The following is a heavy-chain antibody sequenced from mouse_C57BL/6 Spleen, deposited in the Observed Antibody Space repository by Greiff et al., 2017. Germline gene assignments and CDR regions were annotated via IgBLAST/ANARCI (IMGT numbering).Heavy chain of an antibody. CDR3: TREGCYYGSSYPYAMDY. V-gene: IGHV5-9-1*02. J-gene: IGHJ4*01. CDR2: ISSGGDYI. Sequence: EVQLVESGEGLVKPGGSLKLSCAASGFTFSSYAMSWVRQTPEKRLEWVAYISSGGDYIYYADTVKGRFTISRDNARNTLYLQMSSLKSEDTAMYYCTREGCYYGSSYPYAMDYWGQGTSVTVSS. D-gene: IGHD1-1*01. CDR1: GFTFSSYA.